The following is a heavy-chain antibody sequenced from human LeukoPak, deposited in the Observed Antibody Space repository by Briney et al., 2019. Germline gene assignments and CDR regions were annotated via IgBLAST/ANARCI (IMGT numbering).Heavy chain of an antibody. Sequence: SETLSLTRTVSGYSISSGYYWGWIRQPPGKGLEWIGSIYHRGSTYYNPSIKSRVTISVDTSKNQSSLKLSSVTAADTAVYYCARDRPGYDSSVYYRTDFDYWGQGTLVTVSS. V-gene: IGHV4-38-2*02. CDR1: GYSISSGYY. J-gene: IGHJ4*02. D-gene: IGHD3-22*01. CDR2: IYHRGST. CDR3: ARDRPGYDSSVYYRTDFDY.